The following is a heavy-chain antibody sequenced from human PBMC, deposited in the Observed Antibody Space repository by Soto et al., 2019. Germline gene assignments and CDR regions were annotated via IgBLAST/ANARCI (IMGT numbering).Heavy chain of an antibody. V-gene: IGHV4-34*01. Sequence: SETLSLTCAVYGGSFSGYYWSWIRQPPGKGLEWIGEINHSGSTNYNPSLKSRVTISVDTSKNQFSLKLSSVTAADTAVYYCARRCREVTTKSGYYYYYYMDVWGKGTTVTVSS. D-gene: IGHD4-17*01. CDR1: GGSFSGYY. J-gene: IGHJ6*03. CDR3: ARRCREVTTKSGYYYYYYMDV. CDR2: INHSGST.